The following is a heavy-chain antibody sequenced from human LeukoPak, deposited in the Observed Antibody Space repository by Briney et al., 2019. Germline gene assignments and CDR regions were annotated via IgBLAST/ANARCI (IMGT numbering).Heavy chain of an antibody. CDR1: GGSISSGSYY. CDR3: ARDRAYDYVWGSYRYIWFDP. CDR2: IYTSGST. D-gene: IGHD3-16*02. V-gene: IGHV4-61*02. Sequence: SQTLSLTCTVSGGSISSGSYYWSWIRQPAGKGLEWIGRIYTSGSTNYNPSLKSRATISVDTSKNQFSLKLSSVTAADTAVYYCARDRAYDYVWGSYRYIWFDPWGQGTLVTVSS. J-gene: IGHJ5*02.